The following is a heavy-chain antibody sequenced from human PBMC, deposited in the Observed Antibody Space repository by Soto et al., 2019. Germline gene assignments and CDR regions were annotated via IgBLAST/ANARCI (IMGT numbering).Heavy chain of an antibody. CDR1: GFTFDDYV. D-gene: IGHD3-3*01. CDR2: ISWNSGSI. V-gene: IGHV3-9*01. J-gene: IGHJ6*03. Sequence: EVQLVESGGGLVQPGRSLRLSCAASGFTFDDYVMHWVRQAPGKGLEWVSGISWNSGSIGYADSVKGRFTISRDNAKNSLYLQMNSLRAEDTALYYCAKDSRYDFWSGYPLTYYMDVWGKGTTVTVSS. CDR3: AKDSRYDFWSGYPLTYYMDV.